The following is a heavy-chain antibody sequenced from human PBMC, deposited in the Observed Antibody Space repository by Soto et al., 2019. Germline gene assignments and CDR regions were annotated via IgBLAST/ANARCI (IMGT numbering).Heavy chain of an antibody. J-gene: IGHJ4*02. CDR2: IYPTGST. Sequence: QVQLQESGPGLVKPSGTLSLTCAVSGGSSSSDNWWSWVRQPPGKGLEWIGEIYPTGSTNYKPSLKSRVTLSVDKSIDHFSLRLNSVAAADTAGYYCARLRAAGATPLDYWGQGTLVTVSS. CDR1: GGSSSSDNW. CDR3: ARLRAAGATPLDY. V-gene: IGHV4-4*02. D-gene: IGHD6-25*01.